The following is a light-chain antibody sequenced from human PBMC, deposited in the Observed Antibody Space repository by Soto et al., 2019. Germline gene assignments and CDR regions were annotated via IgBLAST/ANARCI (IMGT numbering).Light chain of an antibody. CDR1: QSVGSN. J-gene: IGKJ1*01. V-gene: IGKV3-15*01. CDR2: GAS. CDR3: QQYNNWPQT. Sequence: EKVMTQSPSALSVSQGERATLSCRASQSVGSNLACYQQKPGQAPRLLIYGASTRATGIPARFSGSGSGTEFTLTISSLQSEDFAVYYCQQYNNWPQTFGHGTKLDI.